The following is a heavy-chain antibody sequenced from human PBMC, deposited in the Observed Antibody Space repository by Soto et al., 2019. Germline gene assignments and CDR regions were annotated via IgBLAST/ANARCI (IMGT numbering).Heavy chain of an antibody. CDR3: ARGPQYLGGSYPYFHH. V-gene: IGHV1-18*01. Sequence: QVQLVQSGAEVKKPGASVKVACKASGYTFTSYGISWVRQAPGQGLEWMGWISAYNGNINYAQKLLVRVTMAPATSTSSSYMELRSLRSDATSVYYCARGPQYLGGSYPYFHHWGQGTLVTVSS. CDR1: GYTFTSYG. CDR2: ISAYNGNI. D-gene: IGHD3-16*01. J-gene: IGHJ1*01.